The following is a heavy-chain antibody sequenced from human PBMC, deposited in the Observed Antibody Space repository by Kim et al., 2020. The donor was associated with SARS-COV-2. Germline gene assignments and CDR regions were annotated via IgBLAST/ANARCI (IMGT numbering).Heavy chain of an antibody. CDR2: IWYDGSNK. V-gene: IGHV3-33*01. CDR3: ARGCTGYYFDY. J-gene: IGHJ4*02. CDR1: GFTFSSYG. Sequence: GGSLRLSCAASGFTFSSYGMHWVRQAPGKGLEWVAVIWYDGSNKYYADSVKGRFTISRDNSKNTLYLQMNSLRAEDTAVYYCARGCTGYYFDYWGQGTLVTVSS.